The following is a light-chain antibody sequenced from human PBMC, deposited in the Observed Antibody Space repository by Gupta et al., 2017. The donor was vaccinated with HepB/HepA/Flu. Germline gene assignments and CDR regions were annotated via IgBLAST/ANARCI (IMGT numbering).Light chain of an antibody. Sequence: EIVFTQSPGTLSSSPGESATLSCRASQDVSSSYLAWYQQKPGQAPRLLIYGASSRATGIPDRFSGSGSGTDFTLTISRLEPEDFAVYYCQQYGSSLYTFGQGTKLEIK. CDR1: QDVSSSY. CDR3: QQYGSSLYT. V-gene: IGKV3-20*01. J-gene: IGKJ2*01. CDR2: GAS.